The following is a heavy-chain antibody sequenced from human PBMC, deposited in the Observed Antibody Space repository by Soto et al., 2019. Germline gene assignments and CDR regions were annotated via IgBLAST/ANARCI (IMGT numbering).Heavy chain of an antibody. Sequence: QVQLQESGPGLVKPSETLSLTCTVSGGSISSYYWSWIRQPPGKGLEWIGYIYYSGSTIYNPSLKSRVTISVDTSKNQFSLKLSSVTAADTAVSYCARRYDFWSGYLYYYYMDVWGKGTTVTVSS. CDR3: ARRYDFWSGYLYYYYMDV. CDR1: GGSISSYY. J-gene: IGHJ6*03. CDR2: IYYSGST. D-gene: IGHD3-3*01. V-gene: IGHV4-59*08.